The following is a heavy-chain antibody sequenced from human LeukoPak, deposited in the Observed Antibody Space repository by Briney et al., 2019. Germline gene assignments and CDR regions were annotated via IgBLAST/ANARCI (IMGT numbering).Heavy chain of an antibody. CDR1: GFTFSSYS. J-gene: IGHJ6*03. CDR2: ISSSSSYI. Sequence: TPGGSLRLSCAASGFTFSSYSMNWVRQAPGKRLEWVSSISSSSSYIYYADSVKGRFTISRDNAKNSLYLQMNSLRAEDTAVYYCAREPLYYYDSSGYSYYYMDVWGKVTTVTVSS. CDR3: AREPLYYYDSSGYSYYYMDV. D-gene: IGHD3-22*01. V-gene: IGHV3-21*01.